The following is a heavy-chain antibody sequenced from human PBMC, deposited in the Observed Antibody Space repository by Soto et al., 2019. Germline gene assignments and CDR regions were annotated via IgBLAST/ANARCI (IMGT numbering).Heavy chain of an antibody. Sequence: EVQLVESGGGLVQPGRSLRLSCAASGFSFEAYAMHWVRQAPGKGLEWVSGIAWNSDIIGYADSVKGRFTISRDNGKNSLYLQMNSLRPEDTALYYCAKDHYGSAISGMDVWGQGTTVTVSS. V-gene: IGHV3-9*01. CDR3: AKDHYGSAISGMDV. CDR2: IAWNSDII. D-gene: IGHD3-10*01. J-gene: IGHJ6*02. CDR1: GFSFEAYA.